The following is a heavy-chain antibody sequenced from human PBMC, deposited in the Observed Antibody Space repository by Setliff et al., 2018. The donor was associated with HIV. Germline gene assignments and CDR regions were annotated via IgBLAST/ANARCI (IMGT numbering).Heavy chain of an antibody. CDR3: AKTQTVITVYGPFDS. CDR1: GFSFRSYA. CDR2: ISGSGDIT. V-gene: IGHV3-23*01. J-gene: IGHJ4*02. D-gene: IGHD4-4*01. Sequence: HGESLTISCAASGFSFRSYAVSWVRQAPGKGLEWVSVISGSGDITYYRESVKGRFTVSRDNSNNTVYLQMNSLRAEDTAMYYCAKTQTVITVYGPFDSWGQGTPVTVSS.